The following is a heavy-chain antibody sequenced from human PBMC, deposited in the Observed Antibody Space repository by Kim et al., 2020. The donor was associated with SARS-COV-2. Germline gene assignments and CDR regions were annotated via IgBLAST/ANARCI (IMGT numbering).Heavy chain of an antibody. Sequence: KFQGRVTITRDTSASTAYMELSSLRSEDTAVYYCARGGVAYGSGSYSFDYWGQGTLVTVSS. V-gene: IGHV1-3*01. J-gene: IGHJ4*02. D-gene: IGHD3-10*01. CDR3: ARGGVAYGSGSYSFDY.